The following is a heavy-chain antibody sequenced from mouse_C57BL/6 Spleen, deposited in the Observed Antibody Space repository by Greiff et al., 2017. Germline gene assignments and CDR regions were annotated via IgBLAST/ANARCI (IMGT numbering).Heavy chain of an antibody. CDR1: GYTFTSYW. J-gene: IGHJ2*01. Sequence: QVHLQQSGAELVKPGASVKLSCKASGYTFTSYWMHWVKQRPGRGLEWIGRIHPNSGGTKYNEKFKGKATLTADKPSSPAYMQLSGLTSEDYAVYYCASYDSDYWGQGTTLTVSS. V-gene: IGHV1-72*01. CDR3: ASYDSDY. CDR2: IHPNSGGT. D-gene: IGHD1-1*01.